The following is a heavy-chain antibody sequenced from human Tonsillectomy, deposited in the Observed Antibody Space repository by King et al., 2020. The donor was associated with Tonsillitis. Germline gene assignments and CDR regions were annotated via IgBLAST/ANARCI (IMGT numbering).Heavy chain of an antibody. D-gene: IGHD2/OR15-2a*01. CDR3: ATFPLITDLIERKYYYYYMDV. V-gene: IGHV1-24*01. Sequence: VQLVQSGAEVKKPGASVKVSCKVSGYTLTELSMHWVRQAPGKGLEWMGGFDPEDGETIYAQKFQGRVTMTEDTSTDTAYMDLSSLRSEATAVYYCATFPLITDLIERKYYYYYMDVWGKGTTVTVSS. CDR1: GYTLTELS. J-gene: IGHJ6*03. CDR2: FDPEDGET.